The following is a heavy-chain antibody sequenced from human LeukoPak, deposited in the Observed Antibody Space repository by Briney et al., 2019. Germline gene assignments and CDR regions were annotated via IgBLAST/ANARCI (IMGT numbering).Heavy chain of an antibody. D-gene: IGHD2-2*01. Sequence: GASVKVSCKASGYSFTNYDISWVRQAPGQGLEWMGWISAYNGNTNYAQKFQGRVTMTTDTSTSTAYMYLTSLGSDDTAVYYCARDVEAAFCTTSTCYDLVFDYWGQGTLVTVSS. J-gene: IGHJ4*02. CDR3: ARDVEAAFCTTSTCYDLVFDY. V-gene: IGHV1-18*01. CDR1: GYSFTNYD. CDR2: ISAYNGNT.